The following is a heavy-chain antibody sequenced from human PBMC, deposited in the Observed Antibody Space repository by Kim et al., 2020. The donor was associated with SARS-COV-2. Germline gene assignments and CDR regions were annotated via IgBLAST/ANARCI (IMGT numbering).Heavy chain of an antibody. Sequence: GESLKISCKGSGYSFTSYWIGWVRQMPGKGLEWMGIIYPGDSDTRYSPSFQGQVTISADKSISTAYLQWSSLKASDTAMYYCARGRSNLWFGEPALDYWGQGTLVTVSS. D-gene: IGHD3-10*01. CDR2: IYPGDSDT. CDR1: GYSFTSYW. V-gene: IGHV5-51*01. J-gene: IGHJ4*02. CDR3: ARGRSNLWFGEPALDY.